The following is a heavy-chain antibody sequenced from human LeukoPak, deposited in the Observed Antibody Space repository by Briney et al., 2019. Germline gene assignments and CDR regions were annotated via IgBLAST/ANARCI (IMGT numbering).Heavy chain of an antibody. CDR2: IKLDGSEK. D-gene: IGHD3-3*01. Sequence: GGSLRLSCVASGYTFGKYWMSWVRQAPGKGLEWVANIKLDGSEKNYVDSVKGRFTISRDNTKNSLYLQMNSLRVEDTAVFYCARDQYDTWSRRGNFDSWGQGTLVIVSS. V-gene: IGHV3-7*03. CDR1: GYTFGKYW. CDR3: ARDQYDTWSRRGNFDS. J-gene: IGHJ4*02.